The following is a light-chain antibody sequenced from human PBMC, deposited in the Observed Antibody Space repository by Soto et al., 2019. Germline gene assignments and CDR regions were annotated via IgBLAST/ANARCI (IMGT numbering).Light chain of an antibody. CDR2: GAS. V-gene: IGKV3-15*01. CDR3: QQYNNWPSWT. Sequence: IVLTQSPGTLSLSPGERAALSCRASQSVSSSYLAWYQQKPGQAPRLLIYGASTRATGIPARFSGSGSGTEFTLTISSLQSEDFAVYYCQQYNNWPSWTFGQGTKVDI. CDR1: QSVSSSY. J-gene: IGKJ1*01.